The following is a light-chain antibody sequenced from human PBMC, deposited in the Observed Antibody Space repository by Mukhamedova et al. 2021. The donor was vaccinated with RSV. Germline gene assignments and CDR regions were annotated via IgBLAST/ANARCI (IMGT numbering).Light chain of an antibody. V-gene: IGKV1-5*03. CDR2: KAS. J-gene: IGKJ2*01. Sequence: WYQRRVHGKAPKLLIYKASSLESGVPSRFSGSGSGTEFTLTISSLQPDDFATYYRQEYSSLYTFGQGTKLEIK. CDR3: QEYSSLYT.